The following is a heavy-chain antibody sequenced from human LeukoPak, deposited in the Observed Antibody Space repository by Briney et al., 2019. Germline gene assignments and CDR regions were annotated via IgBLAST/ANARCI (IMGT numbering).Heavy chain of an antibody. CDR3: AKSSSWEDYYYYGMDV. Sequence: ASVKVSCKASGYTFTSYGISWVRQAPGQGLEWMGWISAYNGNTNYAQKLQGRVTMTRNTSISTAYMELSSLRSEDTAVYYCAKSSSWEDYYYYGMDVWGQGTTVTVSS. J-gene: IGHJ6*02. CDR1: GYTFTSYG. D-gene: IGHD6-13*01. CDR2: ISAYNGNT. V-gene: IGHV1-18*01.